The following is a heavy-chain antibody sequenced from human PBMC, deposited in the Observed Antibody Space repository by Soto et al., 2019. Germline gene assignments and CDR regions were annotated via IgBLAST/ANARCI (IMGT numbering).Heavy chain of an antibody. Sequence: GGSLRLSCAASGFTFSSSWMHWVRQAPGKGLVWVSRINSGASTTNYADSVKGRFTISRDNAKNTLCLQMDSLTAEDTAVYYCARGPSGWFGYDYWGQGTLVTVSS. D-gene: IGHD6-19*01. J-gene: IGHJ4*02. CDR1: GFTFSSSW. V-gene: IGHV3-74*01. CDR3: ARGPSGWFGYDY. CDR2: INSGASTT.